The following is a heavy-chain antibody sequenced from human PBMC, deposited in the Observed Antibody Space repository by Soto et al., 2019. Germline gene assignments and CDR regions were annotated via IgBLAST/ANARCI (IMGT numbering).Heavy chain of an antibody. CDR1: GYTFTSYG. CDR3: ARDIGAGSSGWYGYYYYYYYMDV. V-gene: IGHV1-18*01. D-gene: IGHD6-19*01. J-gene: IGHJ6*03. Sequence: QVQLVQSGAEVKKPGASVKVSCKASGYTFTSYGISWVRQAPGQGLEWMGWISAYNGNTNYAQKLQGRVTMTTDTSTSTAYMELRSLRSDDTDVYYCARDIGAGSSGWYGYYYYYYYMDVWGKGTTVTVSS. CDR2: ISAYNGNT.